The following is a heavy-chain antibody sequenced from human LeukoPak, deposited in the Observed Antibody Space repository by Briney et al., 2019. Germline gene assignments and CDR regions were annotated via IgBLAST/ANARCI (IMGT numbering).Heavy chain of an antibody. J-gene: IGHJ4*02. D-gene: IGHD2-21*01. CDR1: GFTFSDYY. Sequence: GGLVQPGGSLRLSCAASGFTFSDYYMSWIRQAPGKGLEWISYITSSGSTIYYTDSVKGRFTVSRDNAKNSLYLQMNSLRAEDTAVYFCASHIEAATALHYWGQGTLVTVSS. CDR2: ITSSGSTI. CDR3: ASHIEAATALHY. V-gene: IGHV3-11*01.